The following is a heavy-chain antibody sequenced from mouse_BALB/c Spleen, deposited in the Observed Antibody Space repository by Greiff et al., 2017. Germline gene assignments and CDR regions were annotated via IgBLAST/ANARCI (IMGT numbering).Heavy chain of an antibody. CDR3: ARESNYYGSRYYFDY. Sequence: DVMLVESGGGLVKPGGSLKLSCAASGFTFSSYAMSWVRQTPEKRLEWVASISSGGSTYYPDSVKGRFTISRDNARNILYLQMSSLRSEDTAMYYCARESNYYGSRYYFDYWGQGTTLTVSS. CDR1: GFTFSSYA. J-gene: IGHJ2*01. D-gene: IGHD1-1*01. CDR2: ISSGGST. V-gene: IGHV5-6-5*01.